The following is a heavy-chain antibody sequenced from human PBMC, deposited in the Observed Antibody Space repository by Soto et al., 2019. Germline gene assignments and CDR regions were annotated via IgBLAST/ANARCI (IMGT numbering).Heavy chain of an antibody. CDR3: ARTDRDFYGMDV. V-gene: IGHV3-13*05. CDR1: GFTFRNYD. Sequence: EVQLVESGGGLVQPGGSLRLSCEASGFTFRNYDMHWVRQGTGKGLEWVSGISAAGDPDYADSVEGRFTISRENAQNSFFLQMNSRRVGDTAVYYCARTDRDFYGMDVWGQGTMVIVYS. J-gene: IGHJ6*02. CDR2: ISAAGDP.